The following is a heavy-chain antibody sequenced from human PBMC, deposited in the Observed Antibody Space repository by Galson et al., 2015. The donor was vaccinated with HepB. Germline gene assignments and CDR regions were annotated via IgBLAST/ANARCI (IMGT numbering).Heavy chain of an antibody. CDR2: INSDGSST. CDR3: AREGELTIFGVVTLGAFDI. Sequence: LRLSCAASGFPFSSYWMHWVRQAPGKGLVWVSRINSDGSSTSYADSVKGRFTISRDNAKNTLYLQMNSLRAEDTAVYYCAREGELTIFGVVTLGAFDIWGQGTMVTFSS. CDR1: GFPFSSYW. V-gene: IGHV3-74*01. J-gene: IGHJ3*02. D-gene: IGHD3-3*01.